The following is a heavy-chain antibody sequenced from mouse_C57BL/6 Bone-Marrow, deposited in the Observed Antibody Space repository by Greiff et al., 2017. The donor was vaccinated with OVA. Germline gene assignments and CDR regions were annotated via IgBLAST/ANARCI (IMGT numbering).Heavy chain of an antibody. J-gene: IGHJ3*01. CDR1: GFTFSSYG. D-gene: IGHD2-1*01. CDR2: ISSGGSYT. CDR3: ARLYYGKGFAY. V-gene: IGHV5-6*01. Sequence: EVQGVESGGDLVKPGGSLKLSCAASGFTFSSYGMSWVRQTPDKRLEWVATISSGGSYTYYPDSVKGRFTISRVNAKNTLYLQMSSLKSEDTAMYYCARLYYGKGFAYWGQGTLVTVSA.